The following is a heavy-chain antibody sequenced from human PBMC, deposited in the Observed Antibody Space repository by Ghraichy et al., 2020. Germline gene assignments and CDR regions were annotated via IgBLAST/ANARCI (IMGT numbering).Heavy chain of an antibody. CDR2: IKKNGSET. CDR3: ARENYEYYANDY. V-gene: IGHV3-7*01. D-gene: IGHD2-2*01. J-gene: IGHJ4*02. CDR1: GFTFSSYW. Sequence: GGSLRLSCAASGFTFSSYWMSWVRQAPGKGLEWVANIKKNGSETYYVDSVKGRFTISRDNAKNSLYLQMNSLRAQDTAVYYCARENYEYYANDYWGQGTLVTVSS.